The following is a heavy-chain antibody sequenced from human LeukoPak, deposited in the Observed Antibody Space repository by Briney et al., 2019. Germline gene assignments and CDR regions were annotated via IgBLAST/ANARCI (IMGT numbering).Heavy chain of an antibody. Sequence: GGSLRLSCAVSGFSVSGYWMTWVRQAPGKGLEWVANIKQDGSEKNYVDSVKGRFTISRDNAKNSLYLQMNSLRVEDTAMYYCARGLRVGATAYFQHWGQGTLVTVSS. CDR3: ARGLRVGATAYFQH. V-gene: IGHV3-7*01. CDR2: IKQDGSEK. D-gene: IGHD1-26*01. CDR1: GFSVSGYW. J-gene: IGHJ1*01.